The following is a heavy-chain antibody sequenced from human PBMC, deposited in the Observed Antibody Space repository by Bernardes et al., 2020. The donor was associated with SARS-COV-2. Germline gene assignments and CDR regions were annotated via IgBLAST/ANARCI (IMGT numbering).Heavy chain of an antibody. D-gene: IGHD2-2*02. CDR3: ARDRYCSSTSCYTVGWFDP. J-gene: IGHJ5*02. Sequence: ASVKVSCKASGYTFTGYYMHWVRQAPGQGLEWMGWINPKSGGTNYTQKCQGRVTMTRDTSISTAYMELSRLRSDDTAVYYCARDRYCSSTSCYTVGWFDPWGQGTLVTVS. CDR1: GYTFTGYY. CDR2: INPKSGGT. V-gene: IGHV1-2*02.